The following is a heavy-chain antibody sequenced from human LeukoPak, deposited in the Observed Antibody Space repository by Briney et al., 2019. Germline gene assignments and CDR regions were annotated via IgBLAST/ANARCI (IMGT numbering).Heavy chain of an antibody. CDR2: ISHDGSNK. J-gene: IGHJ4*02. CDR1: GFTFSSYG. Sequence: GGSLRLSCAASGFTFSSYGMHWVRQAPGKGLEWVAVISHDGSNKYYADSVKGRFTISRDNSKNTLYLQMNSLRAEDTAVYYCAKDIPVGAMRGGFDYWGQGTLVTVSS. D-gene: IGHD1-26*01. CDR3: AKDIPVGAMRGGFDY. V-gene: IGHV3-30*18.